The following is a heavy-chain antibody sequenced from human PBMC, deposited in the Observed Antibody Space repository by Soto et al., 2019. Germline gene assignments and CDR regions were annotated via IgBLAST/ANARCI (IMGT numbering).Heavy chain of an antibody. V-gene: IGHV3-23*01. CDR1: GFTFSSYA. D-gene: IGHD5-12*01. CDR2: ISGSGGST. CDR3: AKENEGLRAFDI. J-gene: IGHJ3*02. Sequence: GESLKISCAASGFTFSSYAMSWVRQAPGKGLEWVSAISGSGGSTYYADSVKGRFTISRDNSKNTLYLQMNSLRAEDTAVYYCAKENEGLRAFDIWGQGTMVTVSS.